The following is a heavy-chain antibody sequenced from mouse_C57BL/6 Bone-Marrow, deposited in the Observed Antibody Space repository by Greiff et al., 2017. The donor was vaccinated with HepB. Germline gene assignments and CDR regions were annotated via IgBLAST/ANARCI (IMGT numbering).Heavy chain of an antibody. CDR2: IDPETGGT. J-gene: IGHJ1*03. Sequence: VQLQQSGAELVRPGASVTLSCKASGYTFTDYEMHWVKQTPVHGLEWIGAIDPETGGTAYNQKFKGKAILTADTSSSTAYMELRSLTSEDSAVYYCTRSLHYYGSSYWYVDVWGTGTTVTVSS. V-gene: IGHV1-15*01. D-gene: IGHD1-1*01. CDR3: TRSLHYYGSSYWYVDV. CDR1: GYTFTDYE.